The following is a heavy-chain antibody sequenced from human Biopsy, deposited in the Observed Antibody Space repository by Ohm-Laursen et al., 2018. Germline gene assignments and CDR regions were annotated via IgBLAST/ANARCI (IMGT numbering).Heavy chain of an antibody. Sequence: TQTLTLTFSFSGFSLSARRMCVSWIRQAPVKALEWLARVAWDDYKDYSASLQTKLSISKDTSNDQVVLTVNNVDPADTATYYCARTPILIVSAGLVYRHRRHLQGMDVWGQGIAVTVS. CDR2: VAWDDYK. V-gene: IGHV2-70*11. CDR3: ARTPILIVSAGLVYRHRRHLQGMDV. J-gene: IGHJ6*02. D-gene: IGHD6-13*01. CDR1: GFSLSARRMC.